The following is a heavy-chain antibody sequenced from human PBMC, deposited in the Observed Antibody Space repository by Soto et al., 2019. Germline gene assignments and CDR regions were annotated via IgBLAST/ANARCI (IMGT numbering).Heavy chain of an antibody. CDR2: VYYTGST. V-gene: IGHV4-59*11. Sequence: QVHLQXXXXXXXXXXXXXSLTXSVSGGSINNHYWSWIRQPPGKGLEWIGYVYYTGSTNYNPSLKSRVTISVDTSKNQFSLNLTSLTAADTAIYYCARANWYSEYWGQGTLVTVSS. J-gene: IGHJ4*02. CDR3: ARANWYSEY. CDR1: GGSINNHY. D-gene: IGHD7-27*01.